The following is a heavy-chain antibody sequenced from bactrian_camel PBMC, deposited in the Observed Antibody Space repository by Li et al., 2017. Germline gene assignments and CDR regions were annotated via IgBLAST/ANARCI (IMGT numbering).Heavy chain of an antibody. CDR1: GHSYSTYC. CDR2: LDSDGHT. CDR3: AAGENRCLIVLLGSTGGTGDFDY. D-gene: IGHD5*01. Sequence: QVQLVESGGDSAQAGGSLKLSCEASGHSYSTYCMGWFRQAPGQEREGVAALDSDGHTIYADSVKGRFTISQDNAKTTVYLQMNAPDFEDTGMYYCAAGENRCLIVLLGSTGGTGDFDYWGQGTQVTVS. J-gene: IGHJ6*01. V-gene: IGHV3S53*01.